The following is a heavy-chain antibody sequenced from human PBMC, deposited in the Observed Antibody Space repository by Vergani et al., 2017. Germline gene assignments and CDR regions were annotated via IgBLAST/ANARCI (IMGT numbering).Heavy chain of an antibody. CDR1: GFIFNNYN. J-gene: IGHJ6*02. CDR3: ARVYGSAAAGLEYYYDNYGMDV. V-gene: IGHV3-21*01. D-gene: IGHD6-13*01. Sequence: EVQLVESGGGLVKPGGSLRLSCAASGFIFNNYNMNWVRQAPGKGLEWVSSISSSSTYIYYADSVKGRFTISRDNAKNSLYLQMNSLRAEDTAVYYCARVYGSAAAGLEYYYDNYGMDVWGQGTTVTVSS. CDR2: ISSSSTYI.